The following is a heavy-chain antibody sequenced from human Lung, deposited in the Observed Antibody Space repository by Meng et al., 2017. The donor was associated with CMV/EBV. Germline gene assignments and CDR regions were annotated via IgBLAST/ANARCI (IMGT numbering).Heavy chain of an antibody. CDR3: AKGTGAAIYYFDY. D-gene: IGHD3-9*01. V-gene: IGHV3-23*01. J-gene: IGHJ4*02. CDR2: ISGSDSST. CDR1: GFTFSSYV. Sequence: GGSLRLSCAASGFTFSSYVMTWVRQAPGKGLEWVSSISGSDSSTNYADSVKGRFTISRDNSKNTLYVQMNSLTAEDTAVYYCAKGTGAAIYYFDYWGQGTXVTGSS.